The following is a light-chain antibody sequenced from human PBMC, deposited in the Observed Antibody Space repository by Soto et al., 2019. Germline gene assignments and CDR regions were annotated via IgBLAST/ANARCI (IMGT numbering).Light chain of an antibody. Sequence: EIVLTQSPGTLSLSPGERATLSCRASQSVSSSYLAWYKQRPGQSLRLLIYGASSRATGITNRSSSSGSGTDFAHTISRLEREDFAVDYGQEYGNLPWTCDERTKVEIK. CDR3: QEYGNLPWT. CDR1: QSVSSSY. V-gene: IGKV3-20*01. J-gene: IGKJ1*01. CDR2: GAS.